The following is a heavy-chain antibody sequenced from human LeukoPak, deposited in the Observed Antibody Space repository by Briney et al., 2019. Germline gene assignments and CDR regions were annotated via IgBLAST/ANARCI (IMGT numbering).Heavy chain of an antibody. J-gene: IGHJ4*02. Sequence: GGSLRLSCAASGFTFTSYWMSWVRQAPGKGLEWVANIKEDGSEKYYVDSVKGRFTISRDNAKNSLYLQMNSLRAEDTAVYYCATANSGSYYEFDYWGQGTLVTVSS. V-gene: IGHV3-7*01. CDR1: GFTFTSYW. CDR2: IKEDGSEK. CDR3: ATANSGSYYEFDY. D-gene: IGHD1-26*01.